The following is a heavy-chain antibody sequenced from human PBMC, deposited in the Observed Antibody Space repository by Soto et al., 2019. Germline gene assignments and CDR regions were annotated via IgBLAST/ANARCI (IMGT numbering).Heavy chain of an antibody. D-gene: IGHD1-26*01. CDR3: ASHTQVNRGFAY. Sequence: QVQLVESGGGVVQPGRSLRLSCAASGFTFSSYGMHWVRQAPGNGLEWVAVISDDGSNKYYADSVKGRFTISRDNSKNTLYLQMNSLRAEDTAVYYCASHTQVNRGFAYWGQGTLVTVSS. V-gene: IGHV3-30*03. J-gene: IGHJ4*02. CDR2: ISDDGSNK. CDR1: GFTFSSYG.